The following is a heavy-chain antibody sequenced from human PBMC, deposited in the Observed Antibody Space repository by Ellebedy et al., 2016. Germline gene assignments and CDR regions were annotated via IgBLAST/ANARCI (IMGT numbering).Heavy chain of an antibody. Sequence: ASVKVSXKASGYTFTSYGISWVRQAPGQGLEWMGWISAYNGNTNYAQKLQGRVTMTTDTSTSTAYMELSSLRSEDTAVYYCARVFSPVGKAGAWGQGTLVTVSS. CDR2: ISAYNGNT. D-gene: IGHD6-19*01. J-gene: IGHJ5*02. CDR3: ARVFSPVGKAGA. V-gene: IGHV1-18*01. CDR1: GYTFTSYG.